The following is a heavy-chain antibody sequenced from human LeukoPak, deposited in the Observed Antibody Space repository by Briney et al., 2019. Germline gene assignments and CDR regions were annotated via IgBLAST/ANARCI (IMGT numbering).Heavy chain of an antibody. J-gene: IGHJ4*02. V-gene: IGHV3-69-1*01. CDR1: GFGFSYYN. CDR3: ARVAGYARFDY. D-gene: IGHD5-18*01. CDR2: ISSSSTI. Sequence: PGGSLRLSCAASGFGFSYYNMNWVRQAPGKGLEWVSYISSSSTIYYADSVKGRFTISRDNAKKSLYLQMNSLRPEDTAVYYCARVAGYARFDYWGQGTLVTVSS.